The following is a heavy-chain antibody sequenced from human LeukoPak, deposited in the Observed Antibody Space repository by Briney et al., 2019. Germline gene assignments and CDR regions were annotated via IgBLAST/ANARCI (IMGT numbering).Heavy chain of an antibody. CDR2: ISGRVGST. CDR3: VKDCASGSYCD. V-gene: IGHV3-23*01. D-gene: IGHD1-26*01. CDR1: GFTFSSYA. J-gene: IGHJ4*02. Sequence: PGGSLRLSCAASGFTFSSYAMSWVRQAPGKGLEWVSAISGRVGSTYYADSVKGRDTISRDKSKNTLYLQMNSLTAEDPAGYYCVKDCASGSYCDWGEGTLVTVSS.